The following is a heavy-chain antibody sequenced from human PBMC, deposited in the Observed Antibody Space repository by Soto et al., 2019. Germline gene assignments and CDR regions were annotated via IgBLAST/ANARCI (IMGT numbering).Heavy chain of an antibody. J-gene: IGHJ4*02. CDR1: GGSFSGYY. CDR3: ATNGDYGDY. V-gene: IGHV4-34*01. Sequence: SETLSLTCAVYGGSFSGYYWSWIRQPPGKGLEWIGEINHSGSTNYNPSLKSRVTISVDTSKNQFSLKLSSVTAADTAVYYCATNGDYGDYWGQGTLVTVSS. D-gene: IGHD4-17*01. CDR2: INHSGST.